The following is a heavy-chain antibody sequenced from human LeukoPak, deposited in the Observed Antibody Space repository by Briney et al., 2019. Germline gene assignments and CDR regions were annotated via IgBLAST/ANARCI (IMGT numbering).Heavy chain of an antibody. CDR3: AKVAPRYCSSTSCYIAFDI. D-gene: IGHD2-2*02. Sequence: GGSLRLSCAASGFTFSSYAMSWVRQAPGKGLEWVSAISGSGGSTYYADSVKGRFTISRDNSKNTLYLQVNSLRAEDTAVYYCAKVAPRYCSSTSCYIAFDIWGQGTMVTVSS. J-gene: IGHJ3*02. V-gene: IGHV3-23*01. CDR2: ISGSGGST. CDR1: GFTFSSYA.